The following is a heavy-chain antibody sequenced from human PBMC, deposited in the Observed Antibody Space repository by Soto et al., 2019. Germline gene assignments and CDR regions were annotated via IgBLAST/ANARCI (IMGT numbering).Heavy chain of an antibody. CDR2: ITWSGGSK. D-gene: IGHD3-10*01. Sequence: EVQLVESGGGFVQPGRSLKLSCAASGFTFDDYAMHWVRQAPGKGLEWVSGITWSGGSKGSADSVKGRFTISRDNAKNSLYLQMNSLRPEDTALYYCVKVVFKDGSGSLGDWGQGTRVIVTS. CDR1: GFTFDDYA. J-gene: IGHJ4*02. CDR3: VKVVFKDGSGSLGD. V-gene: IGHV3-9*01.